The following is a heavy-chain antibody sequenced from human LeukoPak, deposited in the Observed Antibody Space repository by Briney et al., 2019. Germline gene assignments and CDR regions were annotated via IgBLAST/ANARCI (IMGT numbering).Heavy chain of an antibody. D-gene: IGHD3-10*01. V-gene: IGHV4-30-4*01. CDR3: ARVSGELDY. CDR1: GGSISSGDYY. J-gene: IGHJ4*02. Sequence: SETLSLTCTVSGGSISSGDYYWSWIRQPPGKGLEWIGYIYCSGSTYYNPSLKSRVLISVDTSKNQFSLKLSSVTAADTAVYYCARVSGELDYWGQGTLVTVSS. CDR2: IYCSGST.